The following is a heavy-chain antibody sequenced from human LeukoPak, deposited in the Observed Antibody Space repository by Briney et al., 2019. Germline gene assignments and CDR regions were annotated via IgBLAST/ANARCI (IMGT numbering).Heavy chain of an antibody. Sequence: SETLSLTCAVYGGSFSGYFWSWIRQPPGKGLEWIGEINHSVRTNYNTSLKTRVTMSVDTSKKQSSLNLSSVTAADTAVYYCATTPREYSSTWYYFDYCGQGILVTVSS. CDR2: INHSVRT. J-gene: IGHJ4*02. CDR3: ATTPREYSSTWYYFDY. V-gene: IGHV4-34*01. D-gene: IGHD6-13*01. CDR1: GGSFSGYF.